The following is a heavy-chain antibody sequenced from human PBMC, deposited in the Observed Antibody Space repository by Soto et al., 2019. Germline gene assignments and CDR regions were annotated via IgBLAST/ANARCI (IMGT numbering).Heavy chain of an antibody. Sequence: GASVKVSCKSSGGPFSNSPITWVRQAPGQGLEWVGGVIPVFRTANYAQKYQGRVTISADESTNTAYMELSSLRSGDTAVYYCARSRFVVGVTEDYYGMDVWGQGTTVTVSS. CDR1: GGPFSNSP. J-gene: IGHJ6*02. D-gene: IGHD2-8*01. CDR3: ARSRFVVGVTEDYYGMDV. V-gene: IGHV1-69*13. CDR2: VIPVFRTA.